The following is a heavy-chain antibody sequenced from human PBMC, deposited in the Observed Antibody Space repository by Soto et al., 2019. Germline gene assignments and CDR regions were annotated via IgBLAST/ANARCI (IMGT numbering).Heavy chain of an antibody. V-gene: IGHV3-23*01. D-gene: IGHD1-26*01. CDR3: ANDRKVSAHRTHDY. J-gene: IGHJ4*02. CDR2: ISGSGGST. Sequence: EVQLLESGGGLVQPGGSLRLSCAASGFTFSSYAMSWVRQAPGKGLEWVSAISGSGGSTYYADSVKGRFTTSRDNSKNTLYLQMNSLRAEDTAVYYCANDRKVSAHRTHDYWGQGTLVTVSS. CDR1: GFTFSSYA.